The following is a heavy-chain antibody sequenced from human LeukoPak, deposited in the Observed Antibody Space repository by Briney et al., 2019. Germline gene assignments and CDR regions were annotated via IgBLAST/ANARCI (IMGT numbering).Heavy chain of an antibody. V-gene: IGHV1-69*06. CDR1: GGTFSSYA. D-gene: IGHD3-22*01. CDR3: ARDIYYDSSGLDY. J-gene: IGHJ4*02. Sequence: SVKVSCKASGGTFSSYAISWVRQAPGQGLEWMGGIIPIFGAANYARKFQGRVTITADKSTSTAYMELSSLRSEDTAVYYCARDIYYDSSGLDYWGQGTLVTVSS. CDR2: IIPIFGAA.